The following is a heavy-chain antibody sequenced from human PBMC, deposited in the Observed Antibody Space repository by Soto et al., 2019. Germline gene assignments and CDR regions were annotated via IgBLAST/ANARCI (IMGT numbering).Heavy chain of an antibody. V-gene: IGHV4-30-2*06. CDR1: GGSVSSGDYT. CDR2: ISQSGST. Sequence: QLQLQESGSGLVRPSQTLSLTCTVSGGSVSSGDYTWNWIRQSPGKGLEWIGYISQSGSTDYNPSLKSRVTSSVDRSKNQFSLRLSSVTAADTAFYFCARAYDFWSCSLDSWGQGTLVTVSS. J-gene: IGHJ4*02. D-gene: IGHD3-3*01. CDR3: ARAYDFWSCSLDS.